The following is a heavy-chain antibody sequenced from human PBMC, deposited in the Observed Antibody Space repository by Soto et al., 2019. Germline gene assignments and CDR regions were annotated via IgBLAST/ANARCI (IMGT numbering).Heavy chain of an antibody. CDR1: GYSFTSYW. V-gene: IGHV5-51*01. Sequence: GESLKISCKGSGYSFTSYWIGWVRQMPGKGLEWMGIIYPGDSDTRYSPSFQGQVTISADKSISTAYLQWSSLKASDTAMYYCARQDYSGYYYYGMDVWGQGTTVTVSS. D-gene: IGHD4-4*01. CDR3: ARQDYSGYYYYGMDV. J-gene: IGHJ6*02. CDR2: IYPGDSDT.